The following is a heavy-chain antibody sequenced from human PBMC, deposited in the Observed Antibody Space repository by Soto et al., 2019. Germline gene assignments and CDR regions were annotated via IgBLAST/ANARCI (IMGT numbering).Heavy chain of an antibody. Sequence: SETLSLTCSVSGAIVTSGENYWSWVRQPPGKGLEWIGYIYDSGVTNYTPALKSRVTLSLDRPNNEVSLKLRSVTAADTAVYFCVRDLAHGYTGNVWGQGTLVTVSS. CDR3: VRDLAHGYTGNV. J-gene: IGHJ3*01. D-gene: IGHD5-18*01. V-gene: IGHV4-30-4*08. CDR1: GAIVTSGENY. CDR2: IYDSGVT.